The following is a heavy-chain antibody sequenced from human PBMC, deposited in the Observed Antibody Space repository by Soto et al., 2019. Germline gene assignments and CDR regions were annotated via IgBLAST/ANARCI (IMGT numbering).Heavy chain of an antibody. V-gene: IGHV4-4*07. CDR1: GASISCFY. CDR3: ARVGYSYGRGIDY. D-gene: IGHD5-18*01. J-gene: IGHJ4*02. Sequence: SETLSLTCTVSGASISCFYWSWIRKSAGKGLEWIGRIYATGTTDYNPSLKSRVMMSVDTSKKQFSLKLRSVTAADTAVYYCARVGYSYGRGIDYWGQGTLVTVSS. CDR2: IYATGTT.